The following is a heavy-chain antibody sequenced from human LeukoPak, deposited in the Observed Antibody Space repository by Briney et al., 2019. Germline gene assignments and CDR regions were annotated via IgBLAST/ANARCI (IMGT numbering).Heavy chain of an antibody. D-gene: IGHD2-21*01. J-gene: IGHJ3*02. CDR2: ISSSSSYI. V-gene: IGHV3-21*01. Sequence: KPGGSLSLSWAASGFTFSDYCMTWVRQAPGKGLEWVSSISSSSSYIYYADSVKGRFTISRDNAKNSLYLQMNSLRAEDTAVYYCAFGRTHMAFDIWGQGTMVTVSS. CDR1: GFTFSDYC. CDR3: AFGRTHMAFDI.